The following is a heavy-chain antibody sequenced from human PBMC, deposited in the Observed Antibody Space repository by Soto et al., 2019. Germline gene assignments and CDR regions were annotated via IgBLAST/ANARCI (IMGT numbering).Heavy chain of an antibody. J-gene: IGHJ6*02. D-gene: IGHD6-13*01. V-gene: IGHV5-51*01. CDR2: IYPGDSDT. CDR1: GYSFTSYW. Sequence: GESLKISCKGSGYSFTSYWIGWVRQMPGKGLEWMGIIYPGDSDTRYSPSFQGQVTISADKSISTAYLQWSSLKASDTAMYYCARHLAAGNYYYYGMDVWGQGTTVTVPS. CDR3: ARHLAAGNYYYYGMDV.